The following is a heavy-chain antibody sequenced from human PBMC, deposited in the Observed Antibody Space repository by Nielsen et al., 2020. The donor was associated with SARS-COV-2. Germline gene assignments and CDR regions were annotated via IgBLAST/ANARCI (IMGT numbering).Heavy chain of an antibody. D-gene: IGHD1-26*01. V-gene: IGHV3-66*01. CDR3: ARDGAGYYYYMDV. Sequence: SVKGRFTISRDTSRNTLFLQMNSLRDEDTGVYYCARDGAGYYYYMDVWGKGTTVTVSS. J-gene: IGHJ6*03.